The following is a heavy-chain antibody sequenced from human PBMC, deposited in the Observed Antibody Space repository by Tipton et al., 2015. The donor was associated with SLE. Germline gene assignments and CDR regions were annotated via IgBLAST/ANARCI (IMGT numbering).Heavy chain of an antibody. CDR1: GFTFSNAW. D-gene: IGHD2-21*02. CDR3: TTECGGDSEIDY. CDR2: IKSKTDGGTT. V-gene: IGHV3-15*01. Sequence: SLRLSCAASGFTFSNAWMSWVRQAPGKGLEWVGRIKSKTDGGTTDYAAPVKGRFTISRDDSKNTLYLQMNSLKTEDTAVYYCTTECGGDSEIDYWGQGTLVTVSS. J-gene: IGHJ4*02.